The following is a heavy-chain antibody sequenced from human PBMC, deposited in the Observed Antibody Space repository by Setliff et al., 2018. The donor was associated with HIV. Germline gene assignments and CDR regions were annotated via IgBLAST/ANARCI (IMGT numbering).Heavy chain of an antibody. D-gene: IGHD5-18*01. Sequence: SETLSLTCTVSGVSISSGSYYWSWIRQPAGKGLEWIGHIYTSGSTNYNPSLKSRVTISVDRSKNQFSLKLSSVTAADTAVYYCARPAPRGYSYGHYYFDYWGQGTLVTVSS. V-gene: IGHV4-61*09. CDR3: ARPAPRGYSYGHYYFDY. J-gene: IGHJ4*02. CDR2: IYTSGST. CDR1: GVSISSGSYY.